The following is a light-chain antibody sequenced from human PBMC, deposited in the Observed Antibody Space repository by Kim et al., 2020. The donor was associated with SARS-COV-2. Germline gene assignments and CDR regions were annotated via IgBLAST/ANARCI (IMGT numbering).Light chain of an antibody. CDR1: KLGNKY. CDR2: QDN. V-gene: IGLV3-1*01. CDR3: QAWDSNTWV. J-gene: IGLJ3*02. Sequence: SYELTQTPSVSVSPGPAASITCSGDKLGNKYTCWYQQKPGQSPVLLIYQDNKRPSGIPERFSGSNSGNTATLTISVTQTMDEADYYCQAWDSNTWVFGGGTQLTVL.